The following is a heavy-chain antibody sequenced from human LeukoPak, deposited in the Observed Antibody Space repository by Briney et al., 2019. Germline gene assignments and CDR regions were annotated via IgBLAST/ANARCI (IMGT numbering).Heavy chain of an antibody. J-gene: IGHJ3*02. Sequence: GGSLRLSCAASGFTVSSNDMSWVRQAPGKVLEWVSLLYSGGNTYYADSMKGRLTISGDNSKNTLFLQMNSLRAEDTAVYYCASILRGAIDIWGQGTTVTVSS. CDR3: ASILRGAIDI. V-gene: IGHV3-53*01. CDR1: GFTVSSND. CDR2: LYSGGNT.